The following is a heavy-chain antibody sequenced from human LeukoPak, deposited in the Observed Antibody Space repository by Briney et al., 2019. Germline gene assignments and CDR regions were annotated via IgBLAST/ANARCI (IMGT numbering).Heavy chain of an antibody. CDR3: ARAGDIVVVAAAAANWFDP. CDR1: GGSISSYY. J-gene: IGHJ5*02. Sequence: PSETLSLTCTVSGGSISSYYWSWIRQPPGKGLEWIGYIYYSGSTNYNPSLKSRVTISVDTSKNQFSLKLSSVTAADTAVYYCARAGDIVVVAAAAANWFDPWGQGTLVTVSS. D-gene: IGHD2-15*01. V-gene: IGHV4-59*01. CDR2: IYYSGST.